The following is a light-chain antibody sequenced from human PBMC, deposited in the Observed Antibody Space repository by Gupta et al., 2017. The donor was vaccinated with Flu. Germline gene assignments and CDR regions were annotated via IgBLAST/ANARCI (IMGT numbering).Light chain of an antibody. Sequence: GNNNRITGSGDKVGSKIVYWYHQTSGPAPKLLVDDDRSRHSGIPERLSGSNYGTTATLTTGRVEAGDEADYYYQVEDTDNDNQVFGGGTKRTVL. V-gene: IGLV3-21*03. J-gene: IGLJ2*01. CDR2: DDR. CDR3: QVEDTDNDNQV. CDR1: KVGSKI.